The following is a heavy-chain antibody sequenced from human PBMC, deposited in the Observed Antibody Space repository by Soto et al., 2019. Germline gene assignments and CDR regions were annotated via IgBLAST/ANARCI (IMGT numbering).Heavy chain of an antibody. CDR1: GFTVNNNY. J-gene: IGHJ4*02. CDR2: IYSGGST. CDR3: ARGLGTTGYYYGLDF. Sequence: EVQLVESGGGLVQPGGSLRLSCAASGFTVNNNYMSWVRQDPGKGLEWVSVIYSGGSTYYADSVKGRFTTSRDISKNMLFLQMNSLRAEDTAVYYCARGLGTTGYYYGLDFWGQGDLVTVSS. V-gene: IGHV3-66*01. D-gene: IGHD3-22*01.